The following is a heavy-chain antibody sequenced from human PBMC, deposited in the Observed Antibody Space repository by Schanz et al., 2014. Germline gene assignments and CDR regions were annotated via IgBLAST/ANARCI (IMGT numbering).Heavy chain of an antibody. Sequence: QVQLQQWGAGLLKPSETLSLTCAVYGGSLSGYFWSWIRQPPGKGLEWIGDIGHSGSTYYNPSLKSRVTISVDRSKNQFSLILNSVTAADTAVYYCARSPGDFPGWFDSWGQGTLVTVSS. J-gene: IGHJ5*01. V-gene: IGHV4-34*01. CDR2: IGHSGST. CDR1: GGSLSGYF. CDR3: ARSPGDFPGWFDS. D-gene: IGHD4-17*01.